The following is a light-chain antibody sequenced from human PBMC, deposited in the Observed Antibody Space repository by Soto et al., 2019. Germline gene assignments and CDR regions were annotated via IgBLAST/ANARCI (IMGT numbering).Light chain of an antibody. CDR1: SRHRDYI. CDR3: ETWDSNTWV. V-gene: IGLV4-60*03. CDR2: LEGSGSY. J-gene: IGLJ3*02. Sequence: QSVLTQSSSASASLGSSVKLTCTLSSRHRDYIIAWHQQQPGKAPRYLMKLEGSGSYNKGCGVPDRFSGSSSGADRYLTISNLQSEDEADYYCETWDSNTWVFGGGTKLTVL.